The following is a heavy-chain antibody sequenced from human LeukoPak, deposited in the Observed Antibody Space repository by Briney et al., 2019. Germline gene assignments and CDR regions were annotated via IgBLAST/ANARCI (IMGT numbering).Heavy chain of an antibody. CDR1: GFTFSTYG. V-gene: IGHV3-30*18. CDR3: AKEGSMYTSTWYDY. D-gene: IGHD5-12*01. J-gene: IGHJ4*02. Sequence: GRSLRLSCAASGFTFSTYGMQWVRQAPGKGLQWVAVISYEAKNTYYADSVKGRFTISRDNSKNMLYLQMNSLRVEDTAVYYCAKEGSMYTSTWYDYWGQGTLVTVSS. CDR2: ISYEAKNT.